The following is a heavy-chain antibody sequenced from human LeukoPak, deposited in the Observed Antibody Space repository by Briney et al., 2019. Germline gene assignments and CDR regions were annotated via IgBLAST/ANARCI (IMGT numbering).Heavy chain of an antibody. CDR3: ARDRSGIFDY. J-gene: IGHJ4*02. V-gene: IGHV3-74*01. CDR1: GFTFDDYT. CDR2: INRDGSST. Sequence: GGSLRLSCAASGFTFDDYTMHWVRQAPGKGLVWVSRINRDGSSTIYADSVKGRFTISRDNAKNTLYLQMNSLRAEDTAVYYCARDRSGIFDYWGQGTLVTVSS. D-gene: IGHD2-15*01.